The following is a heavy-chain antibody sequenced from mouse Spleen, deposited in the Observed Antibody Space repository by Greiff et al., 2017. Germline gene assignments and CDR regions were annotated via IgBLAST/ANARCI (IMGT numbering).Heavy chain of an antibody. D-gene: IGHD6-1*01. CDR2: ISSGSSTI. J-gene: IGHJ4*01. CDR1: GFTFSDYG. Sequence: EVKLVESGGGLVKPGGSLKLSCAASGFTFSDYGMHWVRQAPDKGLEWVAYISSGSSTIYYADIVKGRFTISRDNAKNTLFLQMTSLRSEDTAMYYCARDGASYYYAMDYWGQGTSVTVSS. V-gene: IGHV5-17*01. CDR3: ARDGASYYYAMDY.